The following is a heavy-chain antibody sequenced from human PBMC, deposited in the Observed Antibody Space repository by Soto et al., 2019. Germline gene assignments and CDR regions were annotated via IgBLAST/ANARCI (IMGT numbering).Heavy chain of an antibody. CDR1: GFTFRGYG. CDR2: ISSDGTNE. V-gene: IGHV3-30*18. Sequence: QVQLVESGGGVVQPGRSLRLSCAASGFTFRGYGIHWVRQAPGKGLEWVAVISSDGTNEYYADSVKGRFTISRDNSKNTLYLQMNSVRADDTAVYYCAKDLGGYYYYYYMDVWGKGTTVTVSS. CDR3: AKDLGGYYYYYYMDV. J-gene: IGHJ6*03.